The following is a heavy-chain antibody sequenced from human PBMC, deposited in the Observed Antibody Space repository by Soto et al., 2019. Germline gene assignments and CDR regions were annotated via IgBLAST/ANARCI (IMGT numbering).Heavy chain of an antibody. Sequence: EVQLVESGGGLVQPGKSLRLSCEASGFSFDDYAMHWVRQAPGKGLEWVSGVSWNSQIIGYADSVKGRFTISRDNAKNSLYLQMNSLRFDDTALYYCVKDRQLVNSAGWPDPWGKGTLVTVSS. CDR3: VKDRQLVNSAGWPDP. V-gene: IGHV3-9*01. CDR2: VSWNSQII. J-gene: IGHJ5*02. D-gene: IGHD6-19*01. CDR1: GFSFDDYA.